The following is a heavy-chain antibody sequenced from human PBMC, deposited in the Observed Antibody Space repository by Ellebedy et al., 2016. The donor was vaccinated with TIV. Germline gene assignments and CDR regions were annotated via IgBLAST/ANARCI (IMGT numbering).Heavy chain of an antibody. CDR2: IISSGSSI. V-gene: IGHV3-11*01. CDR1: GFTFSDYY. J-gene: IGHJ5*02. CDR3: ARDTRFIDHQHNWFDP. D-gene: IGHD2-2*01. Sequence: GESLKISCAASGFTFSDYYMIWIRQAPGKGLEWVSYIISSGSSIYYADSVKGRFTISRDNAKNSLYLQMNSLRAEDTAVYYCARDTRFIDHQHNWFDPWGQGTLVTVSS.